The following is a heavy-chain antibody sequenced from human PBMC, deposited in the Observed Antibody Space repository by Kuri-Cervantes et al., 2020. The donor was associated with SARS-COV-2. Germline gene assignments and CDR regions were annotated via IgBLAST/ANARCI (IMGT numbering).Heavy chain of an antibody. J-gene: IGHJ4*02. CDR2: IGPSGSPK. D-gene: IGHD7-27*01. CDR3: ARDLRLGKSLDY. CDR1: GFTFSDYY. Sequence: GESLKLSCTASGFTFSDYYMTWIRQAPGKGLEWVSNIGPSGSPKYYADSVKGRFTISRDNAKNSLYLQMSSLRAEDTAVYYCARDLRLGKSLDYWGQGTLVTVSS. V-gene: IGHV3-11*04.